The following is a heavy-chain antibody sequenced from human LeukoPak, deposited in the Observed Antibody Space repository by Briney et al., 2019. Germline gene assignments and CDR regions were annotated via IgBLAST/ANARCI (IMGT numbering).Heavy chain of an antibody. CDR2: IYYSGST. D-gene: IGHD2-2*02. V-gene: IGHV4-30-4*08. CDR3: ARVADLGYCSSTNCYTLKRHFDY. CDR1: GGSISSGDYY. Sequence: PSETLSLTCTVSGGSISSGDYYWSWIRQPPGKGLEWIGYIYYSGSTYYNPSLKSRVTISVDTSKNQFSLKLSSVTAADTAVYYCARVADLGYCSSTNCYTLKRHFDYWGQGTLVTVSS. J-gene: IGHJ4*02.